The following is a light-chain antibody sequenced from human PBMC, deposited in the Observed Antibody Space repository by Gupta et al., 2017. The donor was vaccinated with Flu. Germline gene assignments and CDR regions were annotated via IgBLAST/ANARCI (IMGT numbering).Light chain of an antibody. Sequence: QMTXXPSSXXASXGDRVTITCQASQDISHYLNWYQQRPGKAPKALIYAASHLEEGVPSRFTGVGSGTDFALTIDSLQPEDIGTYFCQQYSLVPRTFGQGTKLEIK. CDR3: QQYSLVPRT. CDR2: AAS. CDR1: QDISHY. J-gene: IGKJ2*01. V-gene: IGKV1-33*01.